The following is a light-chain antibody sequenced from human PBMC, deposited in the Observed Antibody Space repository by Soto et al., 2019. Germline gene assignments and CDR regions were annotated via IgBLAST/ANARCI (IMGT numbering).Light chain of an antibody. J-gene: IGKJ4*01. CDR2: TAT. CDR1: QGISQY. CDR3: QQVNSYPLT. V-gene: IGKV1-9*01. Sequence: DIHLTQSPSLLSASVGDRATITCRASQGISQYVAWYQQKPGKAPKLLIYTATVLQGGVPSRFSGTGSGTEFILTISSLQPEDFATYYCQQVNSYPLTFGGGTKVDIK.